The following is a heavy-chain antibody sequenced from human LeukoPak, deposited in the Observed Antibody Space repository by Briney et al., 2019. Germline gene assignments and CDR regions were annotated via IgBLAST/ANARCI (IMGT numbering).Heavy chain of an antibody. CDR2: ISYDGSNK. V-gene: IGHV3-30*18. CDR1: GFTFSSYG. J-gene: IGHJ4*02. CDR3: AKVRSDY. Sequence: GRSPGPSRAAPGFTFSSYGMHWGRPGPGKGLEWVAVISYDGSNKYYADSVKGRFTISRDNSKSTLYLQMNSLRAEDTAVYYCAKVRSDYWGQGTLVTVSS.